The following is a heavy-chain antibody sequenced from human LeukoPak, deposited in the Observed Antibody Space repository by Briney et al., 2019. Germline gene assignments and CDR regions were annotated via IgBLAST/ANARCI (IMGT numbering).Heavy chain of an antibody. CDR1: GGSISSSSYY. CDR2: IYYSGRT. V-gene: IGHV4-39*01. Sequence: SQTLSLTCTVSGGSISSSSYYWGWIRQPPGKGLEWIGSIYYSGRTYYNPSLKSRVITAVDTSKNQFSLKLSSVAATDTAVYYCARQDYDFRGGYFDYWGQGTLVTVSS. CDR3: ARQDYDFRGGYFDY. J-gene: IGHJ4*02. D-gene: IGHD3-3*01.